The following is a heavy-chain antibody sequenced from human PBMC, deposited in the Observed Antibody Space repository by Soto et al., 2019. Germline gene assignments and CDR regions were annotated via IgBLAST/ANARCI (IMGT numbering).Heavy chain of an antibody. CDR3: ARVEVVAVADFGYGMDV. D-gene: IGHD6-19*01. CDR1: GFTFSDYY. Sequence: QVQLVESGGGLVKPGGSLRLSCAASGFTFSDYYMSWIRQAPGKGLEWVSYISSSGSTIYYADSVKGRFTISRDNAKNSLYLQMNCLRAEDTAVYYCARVEVVAVADFGYGMDVLGQGTTVTGSS. CDR2: ISSSGSTI. J-gene: IGHJ6*02. V-gene: IGHV3-11*01.